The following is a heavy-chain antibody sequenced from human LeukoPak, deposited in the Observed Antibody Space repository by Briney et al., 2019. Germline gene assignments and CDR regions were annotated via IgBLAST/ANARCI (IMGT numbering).Heavy chain of an antibody. CDR3: AREPCSGGSCYGFDY. CDR2: IYYSGSI. V-gene: IGHV4-61*01. Sequence: PSETLSLTCTVSGGSVSSGSYYWSWIRQPPGKGLEWIGYIYYSGSINYNPSLKSRVTISVDTSKNQFSLKLSSVTAADTAVYYCAREPCSGGSCYGFDYWGQGTLVTVSS. D-gene: IGHD2-15*01. CDR1: GGSVSSGSYY. J-gene: IGHJ4*02.